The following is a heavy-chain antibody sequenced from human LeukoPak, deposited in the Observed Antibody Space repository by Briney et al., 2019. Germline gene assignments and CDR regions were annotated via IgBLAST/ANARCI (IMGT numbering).Heavy chain of an antibody. Sequence: PGGSLRLSCVASGFTFSKAWMSWVRQAPGKGLEWVGRIKSKADRVTTDYAAPVKGRFTLSRDDSNDTLYLQMNSLKIEDMAVDYCATTRDLGHINDYYYYMDVWGKGTTVTVSS. V-gene: IGHV3-15*05. D-gene: IGHD2-21*01. J-gene: IGHJ6*03. CDR2: IKSKADRVTT. CDR3: ATTRDLGHINDYYYYMDV. CDR1: GFTFSKAW.